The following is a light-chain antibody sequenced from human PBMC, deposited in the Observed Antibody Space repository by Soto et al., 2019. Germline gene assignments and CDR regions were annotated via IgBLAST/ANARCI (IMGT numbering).Light chain of an antibody. V-gene: IGKV1-9*01. J-gene: IGKJ4*01. CDR3: QQLKSYPLS. Sequence: DIQLPQSPSFLSASVGDRVTITCRTSQDISSYLAWYQQKPGKAPQLLISAASTLHSGVPSRFSGSGSGTDFTLTISSLQPEEFATYYCQQLKSYPLSFGGGTKVEI. CDR1: QDISSY. CDR2: AAS.